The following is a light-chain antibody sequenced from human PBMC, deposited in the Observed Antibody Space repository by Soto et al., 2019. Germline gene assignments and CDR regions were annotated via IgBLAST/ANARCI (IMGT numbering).Light chain of an antibody. Sequence: EIVLTQSPGTLSLSPGERATLSCRASQSVSGSYLAWYQQKPGQAPRLLIYGASSRVTGIPDRFSGSGSGTDFTLTISRLEPEDFAVYYCQQYGGSPFTFGPGTKVDIK. CDR3: QQYGGSPFT. V-gene: IGKV3-20*01. CDR2: GAS. CDR1: QSVSGSY. J-gene: IGKJ3*01.